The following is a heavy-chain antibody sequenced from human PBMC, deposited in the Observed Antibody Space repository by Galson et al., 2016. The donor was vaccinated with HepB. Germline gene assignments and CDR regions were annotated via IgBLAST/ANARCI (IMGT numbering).Heavy chain of an antibody. V-gene: IGHV1-69*05. Sequence: SVKVSCKASGGTFNTYAINWVRQAPGQGLEWMGEIIPFYGTAKNAQKFQGRVTMTRDTSTNTMYMYLSSLRSEDTAVYYCATSPGGGLPQHLRFLEWSRYDYWGQGTLVTVSS. CDR1: GGTFNTYA. D-gene: IGHD3-3*01. CDR2: IIPFYGTA. CDR3: ATSPGGGLPQHLRFLEWSRYDY. J-gene: IGHJ4*02.